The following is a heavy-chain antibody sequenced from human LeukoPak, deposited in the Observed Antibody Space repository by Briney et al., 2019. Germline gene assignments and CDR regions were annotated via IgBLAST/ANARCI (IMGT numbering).Heavy chain of an antibody. J-gene: IGHJ4*02. V-gene: IGHV3-30*18. D-gene: IGHD6-19*01. CDR1: GFTFSSYG. Sequence: GGFLRLSCAASGFTFSSYGMHWVRQAPGKGLEWVAVISYDGSNKYYADSVKGRFTISRDNSKNTLYLQMNSLRAEDTAVYYCAKGRSGWYLDLDYWGQGTLVTVSS. CDR2: ISYDGSNK. CDR3: AKGRSGWYLDLDY.